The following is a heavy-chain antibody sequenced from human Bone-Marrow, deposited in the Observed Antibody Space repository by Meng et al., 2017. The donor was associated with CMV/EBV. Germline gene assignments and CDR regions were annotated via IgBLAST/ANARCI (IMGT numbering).Heavy chain of an antibody. V-gene: IGHV4-34*01. J-gene: IGHJ5*02. CDR3: ARVLSGWLDP. Sequence: GSLRLSCTVYDGSFNAYYYNWFRQAPGKGLEWIGEISHSGSTNYNPSLKSRVIISVDTSKNQFSLKVRSVTAADTAVYYCARVLSGWLDPWGQGTLVTVSS. CDR2: ISHSGST. CDR1: DGSFNAYY.